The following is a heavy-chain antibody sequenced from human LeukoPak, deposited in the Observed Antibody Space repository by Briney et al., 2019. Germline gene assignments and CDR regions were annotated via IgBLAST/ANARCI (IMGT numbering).Heavy chain of an antibody. CDR1: GGSISSYY. D-gene: IGHD3-10*01. Sequence: SETLSLTCTVPGGSISSYYWSWIRQPPGKGLEWIGYIYYSGSTNYNPSLKSRVTMSVDTSKNQFSLKVSSVTAADTAVYYCARVFDSGSQAYFYYMDVWGKGTTVTISS. CDR3: ARVFDSGSQAYFYYMDV. V-gene: IGHV4-59*01. J-gene: IGHJ6*03. CDR2: IYYSGST.